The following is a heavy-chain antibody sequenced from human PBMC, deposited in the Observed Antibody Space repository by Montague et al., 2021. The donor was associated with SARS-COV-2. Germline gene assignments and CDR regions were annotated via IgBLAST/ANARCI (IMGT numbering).Heavy chain of an antibody. J-gene: IGHJ5*02. CDR2: XDWDDDK. CDR3: ARILVAAAGSPFDP. Sequence: PALVKPTQTLTPTCTFSGFSLSTSGMCVSWIRQPPGKALEWLARXDWDDDKYYSTSLKARLTISKDTSKNQVVLTMTNMDPVDTATYYCARILVAAAGSPFDPWGQGTLVTVSS. D-gene: IGHD6-13*01. CDR1: GFSLSTSGMC. V-gene: IGHV2-70*11.